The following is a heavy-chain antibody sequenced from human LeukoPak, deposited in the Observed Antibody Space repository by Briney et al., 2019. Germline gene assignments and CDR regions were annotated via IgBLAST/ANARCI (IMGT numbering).Heavy chain of an antibody. V-gene: IGHV3-7*03. CDR1: GFTFSSYW. CDR2: IKQDGSEK. Sequence: GGSLRLSCAASGFTFSSYWFSWVRQAPGKGLEWVANIKQDGSEKYYVDSVKGRFTISRDNTKNTLYLQMNSLRAEDTAVYYCAKDATSGWWDRFRDWGQGTLVTVSS. CDR3: AKDATSGWWDRFRD. J-gene: IGHJ4*02. D-gene: IGHD6-19*01.